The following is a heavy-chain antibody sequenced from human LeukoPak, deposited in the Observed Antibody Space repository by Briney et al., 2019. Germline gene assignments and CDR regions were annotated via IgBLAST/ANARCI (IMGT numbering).Heavy chain of an antibody. CDR2: IYYSGST. J-gene: IGHJ6*03. V-gene: IGHV4-59*01. CDR3: ARGTIFGVVLYYMDV. D-gene: IGHD3-3*01. Sequence: PSETLSLTCTVSGGSISSYYWSWIRQSPGKGLEWIGYIYYSGSTNYNPSLKSRVTISVDTSKNQFSLKLSSVTAADTAVYYCARGTIFGVVLYYMDVWGKGTTVTVSS. CDR1: GGSISSYY.